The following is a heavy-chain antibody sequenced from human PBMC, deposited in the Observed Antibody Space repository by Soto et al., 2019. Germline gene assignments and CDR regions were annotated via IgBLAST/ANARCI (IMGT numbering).Heavy chain of an antibody. CDR1: GGTFSSYA. D-gene: IGHD6-13*01. CDR2: IIPIFGTA. V-gene: IGHV1-69*01. J-gene: IGHJ6*02. Sequence: QVQLVQSGAEVKKPGSSVKVSCKASGGTFSSYAISWVRQAPGQGLEWMGGIIPIFGTANYAQKFQGIVTITADESTSTAYMELSSLRSEDTAVYYCSRERFSSWSIYYYSGMDVWGQGTTVTVSS. CDR3: SRERFSSWSIYYYSGMDV.